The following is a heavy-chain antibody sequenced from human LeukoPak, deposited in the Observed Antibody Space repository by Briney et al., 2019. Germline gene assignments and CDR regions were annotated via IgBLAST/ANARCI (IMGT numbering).Heavy chain of an antibody. CDR1: DGSIDGYY. CDR2: IYNTRST. D-gene: IGHD1-26*01. Sequence: SETLSLTCSVSDGSIDGYYWSWVRQPPGKGLEWIGYIYNTRSTDYNPSLKNRVTISADTSKNQFSLRLTSVTAADTAVYFCARGGVAATSPNYYYYAMDVWGQGTTVTVSS. V-gene: IGHV4-59*01. CDR3: ARGGVAATSPNYYYYAMDV. J-gene: IGHJ6*02.